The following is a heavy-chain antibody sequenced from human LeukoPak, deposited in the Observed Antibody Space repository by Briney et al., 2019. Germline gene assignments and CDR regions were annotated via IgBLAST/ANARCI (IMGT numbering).Heavy chain of an antibody. CDR3: ARAPSEIGGYYPEYFRH. CDR2: IKSDGST. CDR1: GFTFSTYL. V-gene: IGHV3-74*01. D-gene: IGHD3-22*01. Sequence: GGSLRLSCAASGFTFSTYLMHWVRQAPGKGLVWVSRIKSDGSTNYADSVKGRFTISRDNAKNTVSLQMNSLRPEDTGVYYCARAPSEIGGYYPEYFRHWGQGTLVTVSS. J-gene: IGHJ1*01.